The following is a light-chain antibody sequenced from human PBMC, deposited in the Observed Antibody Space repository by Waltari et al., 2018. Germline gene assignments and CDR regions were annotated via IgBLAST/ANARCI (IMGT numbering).Light chain of an antibody. J-gene: IGKJ2*01. Sequence: EAVLTQSPATLSVSFGEQATVACRARQNVATKLAWFQQKPGQAPRLLIYGSSTRAPGAPVRFSGSGSGTEFTLTITNLQFEDSALFFCQQYHSWPPYTFGQGTKLEIK. CDR1: QNVATK. CDR2: GSS. V-gene: IGKV3-15*01. CDR3: QQYHSWPPYT.